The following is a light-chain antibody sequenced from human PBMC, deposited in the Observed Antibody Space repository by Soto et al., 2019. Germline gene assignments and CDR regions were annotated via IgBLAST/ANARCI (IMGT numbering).Light chain of an antibody. CDR1: QTISNY. J-gene: IGKJ4*01. CDR2: AAS. CDR3: QQRYNTPLT. V-gene: IGKV1-39*01. Sequence: DIQMTQSPSSLAASVGDRVTITCRASQTISNYLNWYQQTPGKVPKLLIYAASSLQSGVPSRFSGSGSGTDFTLTISSLQPEDFATYYCQQRYNTPLTFGGGTKVDIK.